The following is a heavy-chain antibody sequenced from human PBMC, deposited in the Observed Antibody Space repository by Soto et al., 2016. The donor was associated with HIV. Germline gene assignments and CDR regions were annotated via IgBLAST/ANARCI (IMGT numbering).Heavy chain of an antibody. CDR1: GFTFSSYA. CDR2: ISYDGSNK. CDR3: ARVIRVERSYYYDNSGPFDL. J-gene: IGHJ2*01. V-gene: IGHV3-30*04. Sequence: VQLVESGGGVVQPGRSLRLSCAASGFTFSSYAMHWVRQAPGKGLEWVAVISYDGSNKYYADSVKGRFTISRDISKNTLYLQMNSLRAEDTAVYYCARVIRVERSYYYDNSGPFDLWGRGTLVTVSX. D-gene: IGHD3-22*01.